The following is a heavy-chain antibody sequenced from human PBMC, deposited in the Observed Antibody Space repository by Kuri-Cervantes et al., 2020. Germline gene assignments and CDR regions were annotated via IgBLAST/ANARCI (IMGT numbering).Heavy chain of an antibody. CDR2: IWYEGSNK. J-gene: IGHJ4*02. D-gene: IGHD1-26*01. CDR1: GFIFSSYG. Sequence: GESLKISCAAAGFIFSSYGMHWVRQAPGKGLEWVAVIWYEGSNKYYAESVKGRFTISTDNSKNTLYLQMNSLRAEDTAVYYCARESVGLDYWGQGTLVTVSS. CDR3: ARESVGLDY. V-gene: IGHV3-33*01.